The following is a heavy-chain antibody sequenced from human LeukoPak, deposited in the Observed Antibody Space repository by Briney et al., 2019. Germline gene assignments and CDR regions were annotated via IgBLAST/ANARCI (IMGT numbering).Heavy chain of an antibody. D-gene: IGHD2-15*01. Sequence: PGGSLRLSCAASGLTVSSNCMSWVRQAPGKGLEWVSFIYSGGNTYYADSVKGRFTIPRDNSKNTVHLQMNSLRAEDTAVYYCARGGECCSGGSRSYYYYYMDVWGKGTTVTISS. J-gene: IGHJ6*03. CDR1: GLTVSSNC. V-gene: IGHV3-53*01. CDR2: IYSGGNT. CDR3: ARGGECCSGGSRSYYYYYMDV.